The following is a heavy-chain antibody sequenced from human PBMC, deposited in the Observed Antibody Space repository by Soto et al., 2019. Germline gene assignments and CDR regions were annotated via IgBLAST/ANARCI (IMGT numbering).Heavy chain of an antibody. CDR3: ARGGDPDY. CDR1: GFTFNYYW. Sequence: EVQLVESGGGLVQPGGSLRLSCVASGFTFNYYWMHWVRQTPGKGLVWVSRIQSDGSSPDYVDSVKGRFTISRDNAKNTLYLQMNNLRAEDTAVYYCARGGDPDYWGQGTLVTVSS. D-gene: IGHD2-21*02. V-gene: IGHV3-74*01. CDR2: IQSDGSSP. J-gene: IGHJ4*02.